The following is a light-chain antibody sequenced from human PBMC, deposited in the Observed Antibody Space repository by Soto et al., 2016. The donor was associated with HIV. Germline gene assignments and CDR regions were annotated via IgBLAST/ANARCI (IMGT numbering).Light chain of an antibody. V-gene: IGKV1-12*01. CDR3: RQAKSLPCS. CDR1: HDVNNS. Sequence: DIQMTQSPSSVSASLGDRVIITCRASHDVNNSLAWYQQRPGQAPNLLIYGASALQSGVPSRFSGRGSGTEFTLTISSLQPEDFATYYCRQAKSLPCSFGQGTKVEIK. J-gene: IGKJ2*04. CDR2: GAS.